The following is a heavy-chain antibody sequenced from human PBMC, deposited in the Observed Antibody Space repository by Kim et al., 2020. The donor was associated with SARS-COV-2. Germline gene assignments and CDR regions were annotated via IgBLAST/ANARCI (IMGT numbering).Heavy chain of an antibody. Sequence: GGSLRLSCAASGFTFTSDWMNWVRQAPGKGLEWVAKIKEDGSERYYVYSVEGRFTISRDNAKNSLYLQMNSLRAEDTGVYYCARDRSYSLDYWGQGTLVTVSS. J-gene: IGHJ4*02. D-gene: IGHD1-26*01. V-gene: IGHV3-7*01. CDR3: ARDRSYSLDY. CDR1: GFTFTSDW. CDR2: IKEDGSER.